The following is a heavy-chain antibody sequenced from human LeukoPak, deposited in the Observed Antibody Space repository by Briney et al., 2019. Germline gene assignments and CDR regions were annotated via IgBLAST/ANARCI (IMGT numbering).Heavy chain of an antibody. CDR2: INPSGGST. D-gene: IGHD3-9*01. V-gene: IGHV1-46*01. J-gene: IGHJ4*02. CDR3: ARASTVYDILTGRHPTFDY. Sequence: GASVKVSCKASGYTFTSYYMHWVRPAPGQGLAWMGIINPSGGSTSYAQKFQGIVTMTRDTSTSTVYMELSSLRSEDTAVYYCARASTVYDILTGRHPTFDYWGQGTLVTVSS. CDR1: GYTFTSYY.